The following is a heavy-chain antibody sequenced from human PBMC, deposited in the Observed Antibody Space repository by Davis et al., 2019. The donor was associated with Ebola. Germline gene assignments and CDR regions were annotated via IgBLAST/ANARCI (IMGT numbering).Heavy chain of an antibody. CDR3: AREQPCGGSCYSFLDS. V-gene: IGHV3-7*03. Sequence: GESLKISCAASGFTFSSYWMNWVRQGPGKGLEWVANIKQDGSKKNYVGSVKDRFTISRDNSKNTLYLQMNSLRAEDTAVYYCAREQPCGGSCYSFLDSWGQGTLVTVSS. CDR1: GFTFSSYW. J-gene: IGHJ4*02. CDR2: IKQDGSKK. D-gene: IGHD2-15*01.